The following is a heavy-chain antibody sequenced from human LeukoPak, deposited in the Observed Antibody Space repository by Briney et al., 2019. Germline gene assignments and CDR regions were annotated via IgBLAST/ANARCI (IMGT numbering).Heavy chain of an antibody. J-gene: IGHJ4*02. D-gene: IGHD4-23*01. V-gene: IGHV3-30*03. CDR3: ARGFGTVVTPIDY. CDR1: GFTFRNYG. Sequence: GGSLRLSCAASGFTFRNYGMHWVRQAPGTGLEWVALILYDGSNQYYADSVKGRFTISRDNAKNSLYLQMNSLRAEDTAVYCCARGFGTVVTPIDYWGQGTLVTVSS. CDR2: ILYDGSNQ.